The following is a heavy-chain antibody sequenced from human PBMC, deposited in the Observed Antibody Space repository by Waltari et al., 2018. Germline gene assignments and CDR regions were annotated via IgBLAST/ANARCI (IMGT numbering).Heavy chain of an antibody. CDR1: GFTFSSYS. Sequence: EVQLVESGGGLVKPGGSLRLSCAASGFTFSSYSMNWVRQAPGKGLEWVSSISSSISYKYYADSVKGRFTISRDNAKNSLYLQMNSLRAEDTAVYYCARALGYSYGFGYYDSSGYPDYWGQGTLVTVSS. CDR3: ARALGYSYGFGYYDSSGYPDY. J-gene: IGHJ4*02. D-gene: IGHD3-22*01. CDR2: ISSSISYK. V-gene: IGHV3-21*01.